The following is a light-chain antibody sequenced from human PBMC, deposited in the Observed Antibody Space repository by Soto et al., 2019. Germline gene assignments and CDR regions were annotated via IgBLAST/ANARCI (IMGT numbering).Light chain of an antibody. J-gene: IGKJ4*01. V-gene: IGKV3-20*01. Sequence: EIVLTQSPGTLSLSPGERATLSCRASQTISNTFFAWYQQRPGQSPRLLIYGASGRAAGIPDRFSGSGSGTDFTLSSSRLEPEDFAVYYCQQYGVSPSFGGGTKVDIK. CDR1: QTISNTF. CDR2: GAS. CDR3: QQYGVSPS.